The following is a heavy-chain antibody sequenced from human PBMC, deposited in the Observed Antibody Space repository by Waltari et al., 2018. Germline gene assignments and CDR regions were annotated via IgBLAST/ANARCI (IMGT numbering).Heavy chain of an antibody. CDR3: ARQIPNIVVVVAAWFDP. Sequence: QLQLQESGPGLVKPSETLSLTCTVSGGSISSSSYYWGWIRQPPGKGLEWIGSIYYSGSTYYNPSLKSRVTISVDTSKNHFSLKLSSVTAADTAVYYCARQIPNIVVVVAAWFDPWGQGTLVTVSS. CDR2: IYYSGST. J-gene: IGHJ5*02. D-gene: IGHD2-15*01. V-gene: IGHV4-39*01. CDR1: GGSISSSSYY.